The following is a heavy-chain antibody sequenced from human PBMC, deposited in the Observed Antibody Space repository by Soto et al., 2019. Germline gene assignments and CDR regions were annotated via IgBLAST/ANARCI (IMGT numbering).Heavy chain of an antibody. Sequence: DVQLVESGGGLVQPGRSLRLSCAASGFTFDDYAMHWVRQAPGKGLEWVSSISWNSGSIGYADSVKGRFTISRDNAKNSLYLQMNSLRAEDTALYYCAKDMAGCPNYGMDVWGQGTTVTVSS. CDR3: AKDMAGCPNYGMDV. J-gene: IGHJ6*02. CDR1: GFTFDDYA. CDR2: ISWNSGSI. V-gene: IGHV3-9*01.